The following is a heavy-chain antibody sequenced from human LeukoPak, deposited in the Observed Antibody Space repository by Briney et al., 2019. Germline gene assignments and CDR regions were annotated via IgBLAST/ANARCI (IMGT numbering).Heavy chain of an antibody. Sequence: PSETLSLTCAVYGGSFSGYYWSWIRQPPGKGLEWIGEINHSGSTNYNPSLKSRVTISVDTSKNQFSLKLSSVTAADTAVYYCARAWTPLDFWSGYYSMLGRERGYYMDVWGKGTTVTVSS. CDR1: GGSFSGYY. CDR2: INHSGST. J-gene: IGHJ6*03. D-gene: IGHD3-3*01. V-gene: IGHV4-34*01. CDR3: ARAWTPLDFWSGYYSMLGRERGYYMDV.